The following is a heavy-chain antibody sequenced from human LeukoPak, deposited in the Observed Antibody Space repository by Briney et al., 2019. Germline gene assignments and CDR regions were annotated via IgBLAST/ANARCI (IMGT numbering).Heavy chain of an antibody. D-gene: IGHD3-22*01. Sequence: PGGSLRLSCAASGFTFSGSAMHWVRQASGKGLEWVGRIRSKANSYATAHAASVKGRFTISRDDSKNTAYLQMNSLKTEDTAVYYCARVQMVDYYDSSGSDYWGQGTLVTVSS. CDR2: IRSKANSYAT. CDR3: ARVQMVDYYDSSGSDY. CDR1: GFTFSGSA. V-gene: IGHV3-73*01. J-gene: IGHJ4*02.